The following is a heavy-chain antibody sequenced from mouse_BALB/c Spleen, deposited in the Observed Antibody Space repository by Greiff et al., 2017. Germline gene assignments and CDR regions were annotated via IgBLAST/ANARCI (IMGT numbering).Heavy chain of an antibody. CDR1: GFTFSSYG. Sequence: EVKVEESGGGLVQPGGSLKLSCAASGFTFSSYGMSWVRQTPDKRLELVATINSNGGSTYYPDSVKGRFTISRDNAKNTLYLQMSSLKSEDTAMYYCARDHDYYAMDYWGQGTSVTVSS. CDR2: INSNGGST. CDR3: ARDHDYYAMDY. J-gene: IGHJ4*01. V-gene: IGHV5-6-3*01.